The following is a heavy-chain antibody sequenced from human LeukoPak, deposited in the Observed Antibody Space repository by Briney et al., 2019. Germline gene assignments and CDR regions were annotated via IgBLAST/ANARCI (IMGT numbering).Heavy chain of an antibody. CDR3: ARGVTTQAPWFDP. Sequence: SVKVSCKASGGTFSSYAISWVRQAPGQGLEWMGRIIPILGIANYAQKFQGRVTITADKSTSTAYMELSSLRSEDTAVYYCARGVTTQAPWFDPWGQGTLVTVSS. CDR2: IIPILGIA. V-gene: IGHV1-69*04. CDR1: GGTFSSYA. J-gene: IGHJ5*02. D-gene: IGHD4-17*01.